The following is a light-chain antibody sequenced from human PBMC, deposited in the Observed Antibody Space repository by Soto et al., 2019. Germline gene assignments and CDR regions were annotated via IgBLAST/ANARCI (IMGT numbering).Light chain of an antibody. CDR1: SGHSSYI. CDR2: LEGSGSY. V-gene: IGLV4-60*02. Sequence: QAVVTQSSSASASLGSSVKLTCTLSSGHSSYIIAWHQQQPGKAPRYLMKLEGSGSYNKGSGVPDRFSGSSSGADRYLTXXXXXXXXXAXYYCETWDSNTRVFGGGTKLTV. J-gene: IGLJ2*01. CDR3: ETWDSNTRV.